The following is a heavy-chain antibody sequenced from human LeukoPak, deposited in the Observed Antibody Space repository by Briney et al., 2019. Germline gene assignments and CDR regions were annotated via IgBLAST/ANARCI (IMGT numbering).Heavy chain of an antibody. CDR3: ARDLLYRFQH. CDR2: IYSGGST. Sequence: PGGSLRLSCAASGFTVSSNYMSWVRQAPGKGLEWVSVIYSGGSTYYADSVKGRFTISRDNSKNTLYLQMNSLRAEDTAVYYCARDLLYRFQHWGQGTLATVSS. CDR1: GFTVSSNY. V-gene: IGHV3-66*01. D-gene: IGHD2-2*02. J-gene: IGHJ1*01.